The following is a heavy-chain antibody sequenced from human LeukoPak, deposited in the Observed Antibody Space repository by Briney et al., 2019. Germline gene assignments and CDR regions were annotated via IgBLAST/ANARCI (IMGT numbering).Heavy chain of an antibody. Sequence: GASVKVSCKASGYTFTSYGISWVRQAPGQGLEWMGWISAYNGNTNYAQKLQGRVTMTTDTSTSTAYMELRRLRSDDTAVYYCARDSSKGPWELPHDYWGQGTLVTVSS. CDR2: ISAYNGNT. CDR1: GYTFTSYG. V-gene: IGHV1-18*01. D-gene: IGHD1-26*01. CDR3: ARDSSKGPWELPHDY. J-gene: IGHJ4*02.